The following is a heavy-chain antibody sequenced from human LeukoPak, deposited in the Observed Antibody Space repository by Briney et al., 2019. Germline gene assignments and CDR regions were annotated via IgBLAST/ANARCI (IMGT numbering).Heavy chain of an antibody. CDR1: GFTVSSNY. CDR3: ASPSGDYDFWSGYYYGMDV. J-gene: IGHJ6*02. V-gene: IGHV3-66*02. CDR2: IYSGGST. Sequence: GGSLRLSCAASGFTVSSNYMSWVRQAPGKGLEWVSVIYSGGSTYYADSVKGRFTISGDNSKNTLYLQMNSLRAEDTAVYYCASPSGDYDFWSGYYYGMDVWGQGTTVTVSS. D-gene: IGHD3-3*01.